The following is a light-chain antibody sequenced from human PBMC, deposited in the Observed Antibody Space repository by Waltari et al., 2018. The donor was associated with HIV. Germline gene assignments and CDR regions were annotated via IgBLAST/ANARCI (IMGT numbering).Light chain of an antibody. J-gene: IGKJ2*01. Sequence: EIVMTQSPATLSVSPGERANLSCRASQSVSSNLAWYQKKPGQAPRLLIYSASTRATGVPARFSGSGSGTDFTLTISSLQSEDFAVYHCQQYNNWPPYTFGQGTRLEIK. V-gene: IGKV3-15*01. CDR1: QSVSSN. CDR3: QQYNNWPPYT. CDR2: SAS.